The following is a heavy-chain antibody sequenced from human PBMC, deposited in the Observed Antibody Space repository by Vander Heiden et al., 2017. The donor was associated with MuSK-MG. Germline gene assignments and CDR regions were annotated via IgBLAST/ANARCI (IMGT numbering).Heavy chain of an antibody. D-gene: IGHD3-10*01. CDR1: GLTFSTYC. Sequence: EVQLVESGGGVVQPAVSLTMSFIVPGLTFSTYCLNRVRQAPGKGLEWVSYLSSSSSTIDYADSVKGRFTISREKAKKSLYVEMMRQRAEDTAVDCCASRTFYIDYWGQVTLVTVSS. V-gene: IGHV3-48*01. J-gene: IGHJ4*02. CDR2: LSSSSSTI. CDR3: ASRTFYIDY.